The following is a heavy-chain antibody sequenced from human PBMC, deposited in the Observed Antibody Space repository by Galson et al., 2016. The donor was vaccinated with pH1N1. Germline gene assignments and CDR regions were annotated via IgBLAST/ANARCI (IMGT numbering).Heavy chain of an antibody. J-gene: IGHJ4*02. CDR3: AKVSGYSYGPFDY. CDR1: GFTFDDYA. V-gene: IGHV3-9*01. CDR2: ISWNSGSI. D-gene: IGHD5-18*01. Sequence: SLRLSCAASGFTFDDYAMYWVRQAPGKGLEWVSGISWNSGSIGYAASVKGRFTISRDNAKNSPYLQMNSLRAEDTALYYCAKVSGYSYGPFDYWGQGTLVTVSS.